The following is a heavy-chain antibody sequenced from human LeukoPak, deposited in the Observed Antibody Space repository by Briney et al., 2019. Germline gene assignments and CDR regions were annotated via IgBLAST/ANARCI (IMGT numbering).Heavy chain of an antibody. CDR1: GFTFSDYY. V-gene: IGHV3-11*01. CDR3: AKNGDRGAYCSGGSCYPYFYYYMDV. D-gene: IGHD2-15*01. Sequence: GGSLRLSCAASGFTFSDYYMSWIRQAPGKGLEWVSYISNSGNTIYYADSVKGRFTISRDNAKNSLYLQMNSLRAEDTAIYYCAKNGDRGAYCSGGSCYPYFYYYMDVWGKGTTVTISS. CDR2: ISNSGNTI. J-gene: IGHJ6*03.